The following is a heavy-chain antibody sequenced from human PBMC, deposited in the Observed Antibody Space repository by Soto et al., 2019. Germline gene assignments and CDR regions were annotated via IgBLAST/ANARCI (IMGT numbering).Heavy chain of an antibody. V-gene: IGHV4-34*01. J-gene: IGHJ6*02. D-gene: IGHD4-17*01. CDR2: IQHIGST. Sequence: QVQLQQWGAGLLKPSETLSLNCAVYGGSFYWTWIRQPPGKGLEWIGEIQHIGSTNYNPSLKSRVSVSIDRSKSQVSLTVYSVTAADTAVYYCARAGGDYHYAVDVWGQGTTVTVSS. CDR1: GGSFY. CDR3: ARAGGDYHYAVDV.